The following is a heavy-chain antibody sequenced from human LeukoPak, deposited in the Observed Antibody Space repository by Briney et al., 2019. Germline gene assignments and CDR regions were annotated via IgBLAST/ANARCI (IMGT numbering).Heavy chain of an antibody. CDR2: TYYRSKWYN. CDR1: GDSVPSNSAA. D-gene: IGHD1-20*01. Sequence: SQTLSLTCAISGDSVPSNSAAWNWIRQSPSRGLEWLGRTYYRSKWYNDYAVFVKSRITINPDTSKNQFSLQLISVTPEDTAVYYCARAPPIIGANWFDPWGQGTLVTVSP. J-gene: IGHJ5*02. CDR3: ARAPPIIGANWFDP. V-gene: IGHV6-1*01.